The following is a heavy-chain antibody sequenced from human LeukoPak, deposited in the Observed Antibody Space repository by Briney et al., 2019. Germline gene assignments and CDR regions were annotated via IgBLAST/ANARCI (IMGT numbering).Heavy chain of an antibody. CDR1: GFTFSSHG. Sequence: GGSLRLSCEASGFTFSSHGMHWVRQAPGKGLEWVAVISYDGSNKYYADSVKGRFTISRDNSKNTLDLQMNSLSLEDTAVYYCAKDRTTMSYFDYWGQGTLVTVSS. CDR2: ISYDGSNK. CDR3: AKDRTTMSYFDY. D-gene: IGHD3-22*01. J-gene: IGHJ4*02. V-gene: IGHV3-30*18.